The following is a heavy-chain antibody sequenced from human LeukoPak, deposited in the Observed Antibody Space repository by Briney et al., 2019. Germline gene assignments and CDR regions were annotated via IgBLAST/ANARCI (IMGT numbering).Heavy chain of an antibody. CDR2: INPNIGDT. V-gene: IGHV1-2*02. CDR1: GCTFTCYY. D-gene: IGHD6-13*01. J-gene: IGHJ4*02. Sequence: ALVKVSCKASGCTFTCYYMHWVRQAPGQGLEWMGWINPNIGDTNYAQKFQGRVTMTRDTSISTAYMELSRLRFDDTAVYYCARINSSRWYDFWGQGTLVTVSS. CDR3: ARINSSRWYDF.